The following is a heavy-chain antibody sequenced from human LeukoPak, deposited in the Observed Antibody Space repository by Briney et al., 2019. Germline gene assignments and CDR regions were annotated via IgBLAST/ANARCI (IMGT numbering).Heavy chain of an antibody. CDR2: IYSGGST. Sequence: GGSLRLSCAASGFTVSSNYMSWVRQAPGKGLEWVSVIYSGGSTHYADSVKGRFTIPRDNSKNTLYLQMNSLRAEDTAVYYCASRQEFGGPSDFDYWGQGTLVTVSS. V-gene: IGHV3-53*01. CDR1: GFTVSSNY. J-gene: IGHJ4*02. D-gene: IGHD3-10*01. CDR3: ASRQEFGGPSDFDY.